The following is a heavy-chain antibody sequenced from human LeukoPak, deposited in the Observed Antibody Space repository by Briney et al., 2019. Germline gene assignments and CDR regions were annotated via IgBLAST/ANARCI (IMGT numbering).Heavy chain of an antibody. Sequence: SETLPLTCAVYGGSFSGYYWSWIREPPGKGLEWMGEINNSGSTNYNPSLKSRVTISVDTSKNQFSLKLSSVTAADTAVYYCARWRYSSGWLRGAPTDNWGQGTLVTVSS. CDR1: GGSFSGYY. V-gene: IGHV4-34*01. CDR3: ARWRYSSGWLRGAPTDN. CDR2: INNSGST. D-gene: IGHD6-19*01. J-gene: IGHJ4*02.